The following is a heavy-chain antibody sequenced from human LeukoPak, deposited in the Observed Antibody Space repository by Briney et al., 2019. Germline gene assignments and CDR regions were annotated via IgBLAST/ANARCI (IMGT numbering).Heavy chain of an antibody. V-gene: IGHV4-39*01. D-gene: IGHD5-18*01. CDR3: ARRGYSYDYNY. CDR2: ISYSGST. Sequence: SETLSLTCTVSGGSISSSTYYWGWIRQPPGEGLEWIGSISYSGSTYYNPSLKSRVTISVDTSKNQFSLKLSSVTAADTAVCYCARRGYSYDYNYWGQGTLVTVSS. CDR1: GGSISSSTYY. J-gene: IGHJ4*02.